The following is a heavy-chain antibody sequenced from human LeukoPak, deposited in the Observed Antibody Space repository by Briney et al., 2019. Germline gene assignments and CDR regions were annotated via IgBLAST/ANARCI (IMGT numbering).Heavy chain of an antibody. D-gene: IGHD6-13*01. V-gene: IGHV2-5*02. CDR2: IYWDDDK. Sequence: SGPTLVKPTQTLTLTCTFSGFSISTRGVGVGWIRQPPGKDLEWLVIIYWDDDKRYSPSLKSRLTITKDTSKNQVVLTMTNMDPVDTATYFCARIPTSSGTWDYWGQGTLVTVSS. J-gene: IGHJ4*02. CDR1: GFSISTRGVG. CDR3: ARIPTSSGTWDY.